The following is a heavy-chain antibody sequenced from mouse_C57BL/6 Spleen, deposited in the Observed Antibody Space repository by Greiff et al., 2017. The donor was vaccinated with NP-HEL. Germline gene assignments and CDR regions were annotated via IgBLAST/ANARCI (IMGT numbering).Heavy chain of an antibody. J-gene: IGHJ4*01. Sequence: QVQLQQSGAELARPGASVKLSCKASGYTFTSYGISWVKQRTGQGLEWIGEIYPRSGNTYYNEKFKGKATLTADKSSSTAYMELRSLTSEDSAVYFCARRSYDYDEGYAMDYWGQGTSVTVSS. CDR3: ARRSYDYDEGYAMDY. V-gene: IGHV1-81*01. CDR2: IYPRSGNT. D-gene: IGHD2-4*01. CDR1: GYTFTSYG.